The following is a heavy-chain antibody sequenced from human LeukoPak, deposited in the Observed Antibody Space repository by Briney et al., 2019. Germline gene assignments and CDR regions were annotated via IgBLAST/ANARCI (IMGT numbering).Heavy chain of an antibody. CDR2: ARNRRNGYNT. D-gene: IGHD4/OR15-4a*01. V-gene: IGHV3-72*01. CDR1: GFTFSDHY. J-gene: IGHJ4*02. Sequence: GGSLRLSCAASGFTFSDHYIDWVRQAPGKGLEWVGRARNRRNGYNTKYAASVKGRFTFSRDDSENTVYLQMNSLKTEDTAVYFCARIMRVDYGTYYFDYWGPGTLVTVSS. CDR3: ARIMRVDYGTYYFDY.